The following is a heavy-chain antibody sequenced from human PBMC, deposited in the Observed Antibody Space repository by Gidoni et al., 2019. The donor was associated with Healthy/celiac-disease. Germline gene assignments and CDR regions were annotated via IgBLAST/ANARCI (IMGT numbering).Heavy chain of an antibody. V-gene: IGHV3-30*18. D-gene: IGHD3-22*01. CDR1: GFTFSSYG. CDR2: ISYDGSNK. Sequence: QVQLVESGGGVVQPGRSLRLSCAASGFTFSSYGMHWVRQAPGKGLEWVAVISYDGSNKYYADSVKGRFTISRDNSKNTLYLQMNSLRAEDTAVYYCAKDLYDSSGYFPSYYYGMDVWGQGTTVTVSS. J-gene: IGHJ6*02. CDR3: AKDLYDSSGYFPSYYYGMDV.